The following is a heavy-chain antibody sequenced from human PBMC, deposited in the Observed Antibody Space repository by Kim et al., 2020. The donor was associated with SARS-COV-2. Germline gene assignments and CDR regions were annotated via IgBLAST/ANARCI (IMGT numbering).Heavy chain of an antibody. J-gene: IGHJ4*02. CDR3: AHAAAWLEPFDY. D-gene: IGHD1-1*01. V-gene: IGHV2-5*02. CDR1: GFSLSTRGVG. CDR2: IYWDGDK. Sequence: SGPTLVNPTQTLTLTCTFSGFSLSTRGVGVGWIRQPPGKTLEWLALIYWDGDKRYSPSLKSRFTITKDTSKNQVVLTMTNMDPVDTATYYCAHAAAWLEPFDYWGQGTLVTVSS.